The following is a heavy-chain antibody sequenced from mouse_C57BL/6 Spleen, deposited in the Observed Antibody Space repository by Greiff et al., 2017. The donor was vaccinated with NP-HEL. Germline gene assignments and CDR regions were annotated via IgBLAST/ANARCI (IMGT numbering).Heavy chain of an antibody. J-gene: IGHJ4*01. CDR1: GYSITSGYY. Sequence: EVKLMESGPGLVKPSQSLSLTCSVTGYSITSGYYWNWIRQFPGNKLEWMGYISYDGSNNYNPSLKNRISITRDTSKNQFFLKLNSVTTEDTATYYCARTHYDYDLAYWGQGTSVTVSS. CDR3: ARTHYDYDLAY. CDR2: ISYDGSN. D-gene: IGHD2-4*01. V-gene: IGHV3-6*01.